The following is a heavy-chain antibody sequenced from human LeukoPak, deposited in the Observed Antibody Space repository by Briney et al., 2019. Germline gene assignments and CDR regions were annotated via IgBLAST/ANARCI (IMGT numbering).Heavy chain of an antibody. Sequence: PGGSLRLSCAASGFTFSSYEMNWVLQAPGKGLEWVSYISSSGSTIYYADSVKGRFTISRDNAKNSLYLQMNSLRAEDTALYYCARGYNWNYQNAFDIWGQGTMVTVSS. D-gene: IGHD1-7*01. V-gene: IGHV3-48*03. CDR3: ARGYNWNYQNAFDI. J-gene: IGHJ3*02. CDR1: GFTFSSYE. CDR2: ISSSGSTI.